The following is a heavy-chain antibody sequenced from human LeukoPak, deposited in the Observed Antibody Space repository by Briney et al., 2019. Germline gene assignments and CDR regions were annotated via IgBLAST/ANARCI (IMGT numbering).Heavy chain of an antibody. V-gene: IGHV3-74*01. D-gene: IGHD1-14*01. Sequence: GGSLRLSCAASGFTFSTYWMHWVRQGPGKGLVWVSRINSDGSSITYADSVKGRFTISRDNAKNTLYLQMNSLRAEDTALYYCARRYKHYYGMDVWGQGTTVTVSS. CDR2: INSDGSSI. J-gene: IGHJ6*02. CDR1: GFTFSTYW. CDR3: ARRYKHYYGMDV.